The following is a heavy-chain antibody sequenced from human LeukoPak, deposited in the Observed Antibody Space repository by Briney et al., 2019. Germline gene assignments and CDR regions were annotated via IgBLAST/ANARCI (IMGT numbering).Heavy chain of an antibody. D-gene: IGHD4-17*01. CDR2: IDPSDSYT. CDR3: ATGASKVTTGFANY. CDR1: GYSFTNYW. J-gene: IGHJ4*02. V-gene: IGHV5-10-1*01. Sequence: GESLTISCKGSGYSFTNYWISWVRQMPGKGLEWMGRIDPSDSYTKYSPSFEGHVTISVDKSISTAFLQWSSLKASDSAMYYCATGASKVTTGFANYWGQGSQVAVSS.